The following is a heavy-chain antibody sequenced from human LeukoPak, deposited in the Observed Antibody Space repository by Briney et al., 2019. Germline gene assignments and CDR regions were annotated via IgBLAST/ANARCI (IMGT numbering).Heavy chain of an antibody. CDR2: RGDWHDT. CDR1: GFRFSDFW. Sequence: PGGSLRLSCTASGFRFSDFWMHWVRQAPGKGLVWFSRRGDWHDTTYADSVKGRFTISRDNAQNTLYLQMNSPRVEDTAVYYCASDRVLGSGSLDNWGQGTLVTVSS. V-gene: IGHV3-74*01. CDR3: ASDRVLGSGSLDN. D-gene: IGHD3-10*01. J-gene: IGHJ4*02.